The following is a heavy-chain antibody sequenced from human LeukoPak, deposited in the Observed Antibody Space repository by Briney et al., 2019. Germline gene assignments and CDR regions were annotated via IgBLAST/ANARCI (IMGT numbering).Heavy chain of an antibody. CDR3: ARSRGGTNSAY. J-gene: IGHJ4*02. CDR1: GFTFRSYW. Sequence: GGSLRLSCAASGFTFRSYWMRWVRQAPGKGLDWVASINQNGSEKYYVDSVKGRFTISRDNAKNSLYLQMNSLRADDTAVYYCARSRGGTNSAYWGQGTLVTVSS. V-gene: IGHV3-7*05. CDR2: INQNGSEK. D-gene: IGHD1-26*01.